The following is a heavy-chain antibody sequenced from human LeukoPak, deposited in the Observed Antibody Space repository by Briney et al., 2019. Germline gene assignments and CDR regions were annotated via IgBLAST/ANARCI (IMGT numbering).Heavy chain of an antibody. CDR1: GYTLTELS. V-gene: IGHV1-24*01. D-gene: IGHD3-3*01. CDR2: FDPEDGET. CDR3: ATESRDYDFWSGYSRRYYMDV. Sequence: ASVKVSCKVSGYTLTELSMHWVRQAPGKGLEWMGGFDPEDGETIYAQKFQGGVTMTEDTSTDTAYMELSSLRSEDTAVYYCATESRDYDFWSGYSRRYYMDVWGKGTTVTVSS. J-gene: IGHJ6*03.